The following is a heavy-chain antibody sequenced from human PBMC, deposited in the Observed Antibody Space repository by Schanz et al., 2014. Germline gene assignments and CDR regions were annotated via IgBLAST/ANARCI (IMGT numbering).Heavy chain of an antibody. J-gene: IGHJ4*02. CDR2: INGSGNAT. Sequence: EVQLVESGGGVVRPGRSLRLSCVASGFTFISYDIHWVRQAPGKGLEWVAAINGSGNATYYADSVKGRFTISRENSKNTLFLQMSSLRAEDTAVYYCARDGDFDYWGQGTLVTVSS. CDR1: GFTFISYD. V-gene: IGHV3-23*04. CDR3: ARDGDFDY.